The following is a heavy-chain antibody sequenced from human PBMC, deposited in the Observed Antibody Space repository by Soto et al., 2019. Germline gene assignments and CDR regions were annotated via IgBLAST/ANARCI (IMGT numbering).Heavy chain of an antibody. D-gene: IGHD3-10*01. CDR1: GGSISSYY. J-gene: IGHJ5*02. CDR3: ARGWDSISFYYGSGYNWFDP. V-gene: IGHV4-59*01. Sequence: PSETLSLTCTVSGGSISSYYWSWIRQPPGKGLEWIGYIYYSGSTNYNPSLKSRVTISVDTSKNQFSLKLSSVTAADTAVYYCARGWDSISFYYGSGYNWFDPWGQGTLVTVSS. CDR2: IYYSGST.